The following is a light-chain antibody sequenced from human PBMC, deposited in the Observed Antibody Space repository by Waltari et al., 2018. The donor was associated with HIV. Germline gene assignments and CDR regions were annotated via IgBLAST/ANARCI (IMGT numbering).Light chain of an antibody. CDR2: EVS. V-gene: IGLV2-14*01. Sequence: QSALTQPASVSGSPGQSITISCTGTRKYVGGYNYVTSYQQHPGQAPELMIYEVSNRPSGVSNRFSGSKSGNTASLTISGLQAEDEADYYCSSYTSSNTLDVFGTGTKVTVL. CDR1: RKYVGGYNY. J-gene: IGLJ1*01. CDR3: SSYTSSNTLDV.